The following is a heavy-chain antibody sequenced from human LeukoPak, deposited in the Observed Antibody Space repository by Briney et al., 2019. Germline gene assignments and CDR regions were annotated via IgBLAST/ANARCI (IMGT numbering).Heavy chain of an antibody. V-gene: IGHV3-21*01. Sequence: GGSLRLSCAASGFTFSTYSMNWLRQAPGKELEWVSAISDNSIYIYYADSVKGRFTISRDNAKNSLYLQMNSLRAEDTAVYYCARFYSNYARGHFDYWGQGTLVTVSS. CDR1: GFTFSTYS. CDR3: ARFYSNYARGHFDY. J-gene: IGHJ4*02. D-gene: IGHD4-11*01. CDR2: ISDNSIYI.